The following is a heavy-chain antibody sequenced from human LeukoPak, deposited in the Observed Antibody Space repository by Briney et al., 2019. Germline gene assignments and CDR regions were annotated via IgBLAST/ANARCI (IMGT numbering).Heavy chain of an antibody. CDR2: IYSGGST. Sequence: GGSLRLSCAASGFTVSSNYMSWVRQAPGKGLEWVSVIYSGGSTYYADSVKGRFTISRDNSKNTLYLQMNSLRAKDTAVYYCARAWFGELAFDYWGQGTLVTVSS. D-gene: IGHD3-10*01. CDR1: GFTVSSNY. CDR3: ARAWFGELAFDY. V-gene: IGHV3-53*01. J-gene: IGHJ4*02.